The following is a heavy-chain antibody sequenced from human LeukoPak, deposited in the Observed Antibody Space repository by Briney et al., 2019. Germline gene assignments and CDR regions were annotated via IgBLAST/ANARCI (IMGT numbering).Heavy chain of an antibody. J-gene: IGHJ5*02. Sequence: ASVKVSCKASGYTFTDYHIHWVRQAPGQGLEWMGWISAYNGNTNYAQKLQGRVTMTADTSTSTAYMELRSLRSDDTAVYYCARYHTTVVTPGRWFDPWGQGTLVTVSS. CDR3: ARYHTTVVTPGRWFDP. D-gene: IGHD4-23*01. CDR2: ISAYNGNT. CDR1: GYTFTDYH. V-gene: IGHV1-18*04.